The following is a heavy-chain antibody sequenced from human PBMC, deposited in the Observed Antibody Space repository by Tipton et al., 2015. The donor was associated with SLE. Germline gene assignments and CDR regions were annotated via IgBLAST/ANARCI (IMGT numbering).Heavy chain of an antibody. CDR2: SYYSGST. Sequence: TLSLTCTVSGGYISSGGYFWNWIRQHPGKGLEWIGYSYYSGSTHYNPSLKSRVTILVGTSKNHFSLKVSSVTAADTAVYYCARAPLRSLEWNNYYDYMDVWGKGTTVTVSS. D-gene: IGHD3-3*01. CDR3: ARAPLRSLEWNNYYDYMDV. V-gene: IGHV4-31*03. CDR1: GGYISSGGYF. J-gene: IGHJ6*03.